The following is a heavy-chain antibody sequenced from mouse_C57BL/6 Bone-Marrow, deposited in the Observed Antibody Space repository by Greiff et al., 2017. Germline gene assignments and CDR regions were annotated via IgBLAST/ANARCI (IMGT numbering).Heavy chain of an antibody. J-gene: IGHJ4*01. Sequence: EVKLVESGGGLVQPGGSMKLSCVASGFTFSNYWMNWVRQSPEKGLEWVAQIRLKSDNYATHYAESVKGRFTISRDDSKSSVYLQMHNLRAEDTGIYYCTGPSPGDYWGQGTSVTVSS. CDR1: GFTFSNYW. V-gene: IGHV6-3*01. CDR3: TGPSPGDY. CDR2: IRLKSDNYAT.